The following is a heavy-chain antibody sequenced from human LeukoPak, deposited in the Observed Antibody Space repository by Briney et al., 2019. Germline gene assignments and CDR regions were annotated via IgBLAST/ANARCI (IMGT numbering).Heavy chain of an antibody. CDR1: GGSFSGYY. D-gene: IGHD3-10*01. V-gene: IGHV4-34*01. CDR3: ARQPTPQAMVRGSGYYFDY. CDR2: INHSGST. Sequence: SETLSLTCAVYGGSFSGYYWSWIRQPPGKGLEWIGEINHSGSTNYNPSLKSRVTISVDTSKNQFSLKLSSVTAADTAVYYCARQPTPQAMVRGSGYYFDYWGQGTLVTVSS. J-gene: IGHJ4*02.